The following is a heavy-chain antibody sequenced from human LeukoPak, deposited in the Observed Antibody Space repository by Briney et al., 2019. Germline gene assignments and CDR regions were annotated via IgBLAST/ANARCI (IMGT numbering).Heavy chain of an antibody. D-gene: IGHD4-17*01. Sequence: GGSLRLSCAASGFTFSSYAMHWVRQAPGKGLEWVAVISYDGSNKYYADSVKGRFTISRDNSKNTLYLQMNSLRAEDTAVYYCAGGPTVTTSSFDYWGQGTLVTVSS. CDR3: AGGPTVTTSSFDY. V-gene: IGHV3-30-3*01. CDR2: ISYDGSNK. CDR1: GFTFSSYA. J-gene: IGHJ4*02.